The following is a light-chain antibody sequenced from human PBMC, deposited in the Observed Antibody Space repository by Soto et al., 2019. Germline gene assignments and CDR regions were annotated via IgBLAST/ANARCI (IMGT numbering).Light chain of an antibody. V-gene: IGLV2-18*02. J-gene: IGLJ2*01. Sequence: QSALTQPPSVSGSPGQSVTISCAGTSSDVGSYDRVSWYQQPPGTAPKLMIYEVTNRPSGVPDRFSGSKSGNTASLTISGLQPEDEADYYCSSYTTSSSLIFGGGTKVTVL. CDR2: EVT. CDR1: SSDVGSYDR. CDR3: SSYTTSSSLI.